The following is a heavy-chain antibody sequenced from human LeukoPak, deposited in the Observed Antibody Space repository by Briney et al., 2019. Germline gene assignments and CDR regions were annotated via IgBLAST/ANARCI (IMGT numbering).Heavy chain of an antibody. V-gene: IGHV3-33*01. Sequence: GGSLRLSCAASGFTFSSYGMHWVRQAPGKGLEWVAVIWYDGSNKYYADSVKGRFTISRDNSKNTLYLQMNSLRAEDTAVYYCVRGSGELLDYGMDVWGQGTTVTVSS. D-gene: IGHD3-16*01. CDR2: IWYDGSNK. CDR1: GFTFSSYG. J-gene: IGHJ6*02. CDR3: VRGSGELLDYGMDV.